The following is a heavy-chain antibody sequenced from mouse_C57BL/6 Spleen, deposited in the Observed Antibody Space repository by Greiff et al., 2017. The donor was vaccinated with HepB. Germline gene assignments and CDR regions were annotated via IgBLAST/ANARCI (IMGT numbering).Heavy chain of an antibody. V-gene: IGHV14-1*01. J-gene: IGHJ4*01. Sequence: EVQLQQSGAELVRPGASVKLSCTASGFNINDYYMHWVKQRPEQGLEWIGRIDPEDGDTEYAPKFQGKATMTADTSSNTAYLQLSSLTSEDTAVYYCTTDGDSSGHYYAMDYWGQGTSVTVSS. CDR3: TTDGDSSGHYYAMDY. CDR2: IDPEDGDT. CDR1: GFNINDYY. D-gene: IGHD3-2*02.